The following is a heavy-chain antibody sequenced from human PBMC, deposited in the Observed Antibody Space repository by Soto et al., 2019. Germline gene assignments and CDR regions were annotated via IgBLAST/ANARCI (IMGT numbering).Heavy chain of an antibody. Sequence: GASVKVSCKASGGTFSSYAISWVRQAPGQGLEWMGGIIPIFGTANYAQKFQGRVTITADESTSTAYMELSSLRSEDTAVYYCARSPLGATGNAFDIWGQGTMVTVSS. D-gene: IGHD1-26*01. J-gene: IGHJ3*02. CDR1: GGTFSSYA. CDR3: ARSPLGATGNAFDI. CDR2: IIPIFGTA. V-gene: IGHV1-69*13.